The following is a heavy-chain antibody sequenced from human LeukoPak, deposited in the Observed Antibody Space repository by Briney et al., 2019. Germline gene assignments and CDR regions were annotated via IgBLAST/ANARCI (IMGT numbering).Heavy chain of an antibody. J-gene: IGHJ5*02. Sequence: SETLSLTCTVSGGSISSSSYYWGWIRQPPGKGLEWIGEINHSGSTNYNPSLKSRVTISVDTSKNQFSLKLSSVTAADTAVYYCAREASGLRYFDWLNWFDPWGQGTLVTVSS. CDR2: INHSGST. CDR3: AREASGLRYFDWLNWFDP. D-gene: IGHD3-9*01. CDR1: GGSISSSSYY. V-gene: IGHV4-39*07.